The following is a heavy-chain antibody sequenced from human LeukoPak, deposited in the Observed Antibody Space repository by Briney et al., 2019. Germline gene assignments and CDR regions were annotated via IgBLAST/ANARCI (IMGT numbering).Heavy chain of an antibody. CDR2: ISTSSTMI. V-gene: IGHV3-48*04. J-gene: IGHJ4*02. D-gene: IGHD3-10*01. Sequence: PGGSLRLSCAASGFTFSSYAMNWVRQAPGKGLEWVSYISTSSTMIYYADSVKGRFTISRDNAKNSLYLQMNSLRAEDTAVYYCARVGPIGMFRGVIPDYWGQGTLVTVSS. CDR1: GFTFSSYA. CDR3: ARVGPIGMFRGVIPDY.